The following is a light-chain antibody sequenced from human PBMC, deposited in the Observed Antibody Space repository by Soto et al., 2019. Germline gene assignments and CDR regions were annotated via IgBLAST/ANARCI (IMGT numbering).Light chain of an antibody. V-gene: IGLV2-14*01. CDR2: DVS. CDR3: SSYTSSSTPLYV. J-gene: IGLJ1*01. CDR1: SSDVGGYNY. Sequence: QSVLTQPASVSGSPGQSITISCTGTSSDVGGYNYVSWYQQHPGKAPKLMIYDVSNRPSGVSNRFSGSKSGNTASLTISGLQAEDEADYYCSSYTSSSTPLYVFGTGT.